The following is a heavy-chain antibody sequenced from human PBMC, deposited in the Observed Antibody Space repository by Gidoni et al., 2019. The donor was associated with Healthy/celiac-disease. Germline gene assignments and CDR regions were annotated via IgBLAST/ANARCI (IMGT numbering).Heavy chain of an antibody. CDR2: IWYDGSNQ. Sequence: QVQLVGSGGGVGQPGRSLRLSCAASGCTFSSYGMHWVRQAPGKGLEWVAVIWYDGSNQYYADSVKGRFTISRDNSKNTLYLQMNSLRAEDTAVYYCARDPGPFYGMDVWGQGTTVTVSS. V-gene: IGHV3-33*01. J-gene: IGHJ6*02. CDR3: ARDPGPFYGMDV. CDR1: GCTFSSYG.